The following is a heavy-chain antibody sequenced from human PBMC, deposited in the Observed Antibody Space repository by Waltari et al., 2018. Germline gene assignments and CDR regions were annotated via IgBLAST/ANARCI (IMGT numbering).Heavy chain of an antibody. CDR1: GGSISSSNW. V-gene: IGHV4-4*02. J-gene: IGHJ5*02. D-gene: IGHD6-19*01. Sequence: QVQLQESGPGLVKPSGTLSLTCAVSGGSISSSNWWSWVRQPPGKGLEWIGESNHRWSNNYNPDLKSRVTISVDKSKNQFSLKLSSVTAADTAVYYCARAPKRFRTGWFWFDPWGQGTLVTVSP. CDR2: SNHRWSN. CDR3: ARAPKRFRTGWFWFDP.